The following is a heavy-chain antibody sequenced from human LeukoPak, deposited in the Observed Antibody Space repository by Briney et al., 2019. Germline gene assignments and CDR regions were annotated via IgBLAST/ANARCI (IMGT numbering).Heavy chain of an antibody. Sequence: ASVKVSCKASGYTFTGYYMHWVRQAPGQGLEWMGWINPNSGGTNYAQKFQGRVTMTRDTSISTAYMELSRLRSDDTAVYYCARDLEYSYGYGDYWGQGTLVTVSS. D-gene: IGHD5-18*01. CDR1: GYTFTGYY. CDR3: ARDLEYSYGYGDY. CDR2: INPNSGGT. V-gene: IGHV1-2*02. J-gene: IGHJ4*02.